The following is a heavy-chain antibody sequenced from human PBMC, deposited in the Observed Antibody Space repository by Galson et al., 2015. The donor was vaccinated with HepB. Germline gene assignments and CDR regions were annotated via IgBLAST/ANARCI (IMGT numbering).Heavy chain of an antibody. V-gene: IGHV3-21*01. Sequence: SLRLSCAASGFTFSVYNMNWVRQASGKGLEWVSSISRSGASMHYAVSVRGRCTISRDNSMTSMYLQMNSLRAEDTAVYFCGNDPQHYRAVDYWGQGTLVTVSS. CDR2: ISRSGASM. D-gene: IGHD4-11*01. CDR3: GNDPQHYRAVDY. CDR1: GFTFSVYN. J-gene: IGHJ4*02.